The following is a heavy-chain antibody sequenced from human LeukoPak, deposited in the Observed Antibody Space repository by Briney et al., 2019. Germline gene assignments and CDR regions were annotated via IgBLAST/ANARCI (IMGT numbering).Heavy chain of an antibody. D-gene: IGHD2-21*02. J-gene: IGHJ4*02. CDR1: GYTFTSYD. CDR3: ARAQYCGGDCYSPFDY. Sequence: ASVKVSCKASGYTFTSYDINWMRQAPGQGLEWMGWINPNSGGTNYAQKFQGWVTMTRVTSISTAYMELSRLRSDDTAVYYCARAQYCGGDCYSPFDYWGQGTLVTVSS. V-gene: IGHV1-2*04. CDR2: INPNSGGT.